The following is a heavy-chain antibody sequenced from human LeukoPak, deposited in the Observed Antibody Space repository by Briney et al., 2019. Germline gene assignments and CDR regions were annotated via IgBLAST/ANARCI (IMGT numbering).Heavy chain of an antibody. Sequence: ASVKVSCKLSGDTLSKNVISWVRQAPGQGLEWMGGIIPISGTKIYAQKFQGRVTTTADESTSTAYMELSNLRSEDTAVYHCARGNYGDFGTLGNWFDPWGQGTLVIVSP. CDR3: ARGNYGDFGTLGNWFDP. CDR2: IIPISGTK. D-gene: IGHD4-17*01. V-gene: IGHV1-69*13. J-gene: IGHJ5*02. CDR1: GDTLSKNV.